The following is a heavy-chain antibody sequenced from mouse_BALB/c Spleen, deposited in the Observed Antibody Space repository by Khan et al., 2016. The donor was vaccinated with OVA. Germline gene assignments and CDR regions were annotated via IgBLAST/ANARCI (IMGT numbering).Heavy chain of an antibody. D-gene: IGHD2-10*02. CDR1: GYSLNDYN. J-gene: IGHJ3*01. CDR2: INPYNGGT. CDR3: SRTEYGSFAY. Sequence: VRLQQSGPELVKPGASMKISCKASGYSLNDYNMNWVKQSHGKNLEWIGLINPYNGGTSYNQKFKGKATLTVDKSSSTAYMELSRLTSEDSAVYYCSRTEYGSFAYWGQGTPLTVSA. V-gene: IGHV1-18*01.